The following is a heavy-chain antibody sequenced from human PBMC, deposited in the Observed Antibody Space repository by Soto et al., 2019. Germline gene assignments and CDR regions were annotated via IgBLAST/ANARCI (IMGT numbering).Heavy chain of an antibody. V-gene: IGHV1-2*02. J-gene: IGHJ5*02. Sequence: GASVKVSCKASGYSFTNNDVSWVRQATGQGLEWMGWINPNSGATKYAQKFQGRVTLSRDTSIRTAYMELTGLRSDDTAVYYCARGGGTILAPLPWGQGTQVTVSS. CDR3: ARGGGTILAPLP. D-gene: IGHD3-3*01. CDR2: INPNSGAT. CDR1: GYSFTNND.